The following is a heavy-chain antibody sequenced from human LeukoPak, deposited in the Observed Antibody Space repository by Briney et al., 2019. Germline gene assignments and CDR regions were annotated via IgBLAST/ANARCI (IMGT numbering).Heavy chain of an antibody. CDR2: ISWNSGSI. J-gene: IGHJ4*02. CDR3: AKDVSGSGWYYFDY. D-gene: IGHD6-19*01. Sequence: GGSLRLSCAASGFTFDDYAMHRVRQAPGKGLEWVSGISWNSGSIGYADSVKGRFTISRDNAKNSLYLQMNSLRAEDTALYYCAKDVSGSGWYYFDYWGQGTLVTVSS. CDR1: GFTFDDYA. V-gene: IGHV3-9*01.